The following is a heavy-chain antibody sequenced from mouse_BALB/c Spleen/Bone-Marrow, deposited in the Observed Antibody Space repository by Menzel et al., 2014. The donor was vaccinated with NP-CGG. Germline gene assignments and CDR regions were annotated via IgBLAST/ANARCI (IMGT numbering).Heavy chain of an antibody. J-gene: IGHJ2*01. CDR3: ERKYGKGGDK. CDR1: GYTFTGYW. D-gene: IGHD2-10*02. V-gene: IGHV1-61*01. Sequence: VQLQQSGAEVVRPGASVKLSCKASGYTFTGYWMNWVKQRPGQGLEWIGMIDPSDSEIHYNPMFRDKATLTVDKSSSTAYMQLRSLTSDGAAAYYCERKYGKGGDKGGQGPPPTVPA. CDR2: IDPSDSEI.